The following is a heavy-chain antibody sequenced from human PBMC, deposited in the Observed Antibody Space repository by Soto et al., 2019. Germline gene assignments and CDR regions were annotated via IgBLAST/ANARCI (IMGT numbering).Heavy chain of an antibody. CDR3: AKDEGRDSSGWQGGVDY. V-gene: IGHV3-43*01. D-gene: IGHD6-19*01. CDR2: ISWDGGST. CDR1: GFTFDDYT. J-gene: IGHJ4*02. Sequence: EVRLVESGGVVVQPGGSLRLSCAASGFTFDDYTMHWVRQAPGKGLEWVSLISWDGGSTYYADSVKGRFTISRDNSKNSLYLQMNSLRTEDTALYYCAKDEGRDSSGWQGGVDYWGQGTLVTVSS.